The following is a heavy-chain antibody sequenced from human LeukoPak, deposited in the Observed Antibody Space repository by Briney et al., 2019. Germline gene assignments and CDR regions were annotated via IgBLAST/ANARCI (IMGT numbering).Heavy chain of an antibody. CDR3: ARVGDWSNYFGMDA. CDR2: IFGNGVKT. CDR1: GFTFSGHS. D-gene: IGHD3-16*01. J-gene: IGHJ6*02. V-gene: IGHV3-23*01. Sequence: GGSLRLSCAAFGFTFSGHSMTWVRQTPGKGLEWVSVIFGNGVKTYYADSLKGRFTISRDNSKSTLYLQMNSLRADDTAVYYCARVGDWSNYFGMDAWGQGTTVSVSS.